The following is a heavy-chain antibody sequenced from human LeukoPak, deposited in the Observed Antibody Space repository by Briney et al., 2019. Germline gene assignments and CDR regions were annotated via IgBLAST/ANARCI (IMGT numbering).Heavy chain of an antibody. D-gene: IGHD3-10*01. J-gene: IGHJ4*02. CDR1: GGSISSGGYS. CDR3: ARGPRPGSGSYYNVPFDY. CDR2: IYHSGSI. Sequence: PSQTLSLTCAVSGGSISSGGYSWSWIRQPPGKGLEWIGYIYHSGSIYYNPSLKSRVTISVDRSKNQFSLKLSSVTAADTAVYYCARGPRPGSGSYYNVPFDYWGQGTLVTVSS. V-gene: IGHV4-30-2*01.